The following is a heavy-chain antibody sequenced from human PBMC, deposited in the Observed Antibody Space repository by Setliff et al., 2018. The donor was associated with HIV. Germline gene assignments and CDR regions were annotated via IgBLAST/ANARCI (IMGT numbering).Heavy chain of an antibody. J-gene: IGHJ5*02. CDR3: ARVITMVWTTFDP. CDR1: GGSISNFL. D-gene: IGHD3-10*01. CDR2: IYDSGST. V-gene: IGHV4-59*12. Sequence: PSETLSLTCTVSGGSISNFLWSWIRQPPGKGLEWIGYIYDSGSTNYNPSLKSRVTISGDTSKNHFSLELRSVTAADTAVYYCARVITMVWTTFDPWGQGTLVTVSS.